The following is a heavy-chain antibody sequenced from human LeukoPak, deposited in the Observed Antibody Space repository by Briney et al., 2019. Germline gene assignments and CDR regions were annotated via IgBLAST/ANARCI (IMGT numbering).Heavy chain of an antibody. CDR3: TADGPKGYYFDY. CDR1: GFTFSNAW. J-gene: IGHJ4*02. Sequence: PGGSLRLSFAVSGFTFSNAWMSWVRQAPEKGLEWVGRIKSKTDGGTTDYAAPVKDRFTISRDDSKNTLYLQMNSLKTEDTAVYYCTADGPKGYYFDYWGQGTLVTVSS. CDR2: IKSKTDGGTT. V-gene: IGHV3-15*01.